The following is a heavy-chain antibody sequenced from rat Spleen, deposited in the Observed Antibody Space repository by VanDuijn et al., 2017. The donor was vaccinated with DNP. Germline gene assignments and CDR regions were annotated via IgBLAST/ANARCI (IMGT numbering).Heavy chain of an antibody. D-gene: IGHD1-10*01. CDR3: TTDSQQAPFEY. CDR2: ISYDGGST. CDR1: GFTFSDYY. V-gene: IGHV5-20*01. Sequence: EVQLAESGGGLVQPGRSLKLSCAASGFTFSDYYMAWVRQAPTKGLEWVASISYDGGSTYYRDSVKGRFTISRDNAKSSLYLQMDSLRSEDTATYYCTTDSQQAPFEYWGQGVMVTVSS. J-gene: IGHJ2*01.